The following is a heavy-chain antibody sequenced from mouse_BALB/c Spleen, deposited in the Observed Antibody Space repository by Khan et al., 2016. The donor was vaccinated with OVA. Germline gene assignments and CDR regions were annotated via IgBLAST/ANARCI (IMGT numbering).Heavy chain of an antibody. CDR3: ARSYGSWAMDY. D-gene: IGHD1-1*01. CDR1: GDSITSGF. V-gene: IGHV3-8*02. Sequence: EVQLQEAGPSLVKPSQTLSLTCSVTGDSITSGFWNWIRKFPGNKFEYLGYITYSGNTYYNPSLKSRISITRDTSKSQYYLQLNSGTTEDTATYYCARSYGSWAMDYWGQGTSVTVSS. CDR2: ITYSGNT. J-gene: IGHJ4*01.